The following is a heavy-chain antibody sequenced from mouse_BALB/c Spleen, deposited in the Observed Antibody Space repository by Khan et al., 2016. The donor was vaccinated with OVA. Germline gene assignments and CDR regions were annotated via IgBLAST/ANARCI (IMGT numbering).Heavy chain of an antibody. CDR2: INPGSGGT. J-gene: IGHJ3*01. D-gene: IGHD3-1*01. V-gene: IGHV1-54*01. CDR3: TRGGFGGFAY. Sequence: QVQLQQSGAELVRPGTSVKVSCKASGYAFTNYLIEWVKQRPGQGLEWIGVINPGSGGTNYNEKFKGKATLTADKSSSTAYMQLSSLTSGGSAVDCWTRGGFGGFAYWGQGTLVTVSA. CDR1: GYAFTNYL.